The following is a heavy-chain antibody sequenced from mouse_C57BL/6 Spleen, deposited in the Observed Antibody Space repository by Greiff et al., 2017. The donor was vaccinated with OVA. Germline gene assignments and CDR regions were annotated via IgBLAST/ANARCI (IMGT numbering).Heavy chain of an antibody. D-gene: IGHD2-4*01. Sequence: EVQLVESGGGLVQPGGSMKLSCVASGFTFSNYWMNWVRQSPEKGLEWVAQIRLKSDNYATHYAESVKGRFTISRDDSKSSVYLPMNNLRAEYTGIYYCTLYDYDVPFAYWGQGTLVTVSA. J-gene: IGHJ3*01. CDR1: GFTFSNYW. CDR2: IRLKSDNYAT. CDR3: TLYDYDVPFAY. V-gene: IGHV6-3*01.